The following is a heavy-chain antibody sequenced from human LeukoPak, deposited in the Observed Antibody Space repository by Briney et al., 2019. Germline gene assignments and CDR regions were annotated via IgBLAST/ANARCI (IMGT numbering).Heavy chain of an antibody. Sequence: GGSLRLSCAASGFTVSSNYMSWVRQAPGEGLEWVSVIYSGGSTYYADSVKGRFTISRDNSKNTLYLQMNSLRAEDTAVYYCARDPEVVPAAMSTGYWGQGTLVTVSS. CDR2: IYSGGST. J-gene: IGHJ4*02. CDR1: GFTVSSNY. D-gene: IGHD2-2*01. V-gene: IGHV3-66*01. CDR3: ARDPEVVPAAMSTGY.